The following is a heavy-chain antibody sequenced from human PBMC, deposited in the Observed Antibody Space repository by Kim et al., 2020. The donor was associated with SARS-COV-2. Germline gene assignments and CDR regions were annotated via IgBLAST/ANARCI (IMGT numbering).Heavy chain of an antibody. CDR3: ARDPQLAHVYYYGMDV. V-gene: IGHV1-69*13. CDR1: GGTFSSYA. J-gene: IGHJ6*02. CDR2: IIPIFGTA. D-gene: IGHD6-6*01. Sequence: SVKVSCKASGGTFSSYAISWVRQAPGQGLEWMGGIIPIFGTANYAQKFQGRVTITADESTSTAYMELSSLRSEDTAVYYCARDPQLAHVYYYGMDVWGQGTTVTVSS.